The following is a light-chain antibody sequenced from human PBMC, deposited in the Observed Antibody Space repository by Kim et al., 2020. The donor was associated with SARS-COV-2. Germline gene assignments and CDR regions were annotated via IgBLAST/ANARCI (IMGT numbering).Light chain of an antibody. J-gene: IGKJ2*01. Sequence: SASVGDIVTITCRASQSISGYLNGYQQKPGKAPNLLIYAASNLHDGVPSRFSGSGFGTDFTLTIRSLQPEDLATYYCQQSYSAPYTFGQGTKLEI. CDR1: QSISGY. V-gene: IGKV1-39*01. CDR2: AAS. CDR3: QQSYSAPYT.